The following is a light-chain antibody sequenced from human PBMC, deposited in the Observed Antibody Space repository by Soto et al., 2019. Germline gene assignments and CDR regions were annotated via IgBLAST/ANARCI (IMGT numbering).Light chain of an antibody. V-gene: IGKV1-8*01. CDR2: AAS. Sequence: AIRMTQSPSSFSASTGGRVTITCRASQGISSYLAWYQQKPGKPPKLLIYAASTLQSGVPSRFSGSGSGTDFTLTIRRLQSEDFANYYCQQYYSYPLTFGGGNKVEIK. J-gene: IGKJ4*01. CDR1: QGISSY. CDR3: QQYYSYPLT.